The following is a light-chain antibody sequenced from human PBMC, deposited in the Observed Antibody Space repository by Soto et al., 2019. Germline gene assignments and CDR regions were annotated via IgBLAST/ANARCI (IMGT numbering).Light chain of an antibody. CDR2: YSN. V-gene: IGLV1-47*01. CDR1: TSNIGTNA. CDR3: AAWDDRLRGYV. Sequence: QSVLTQSASASGTPGQRVTISCSGGTSNIGTNAVYWFQLLPGTAPKLLICYSNHRPSGISDRFSGSKSGTSASLAISGLRPEDEADYYCAAWDDRLRGYVFATGTKVTVL. J-gene: IGLJ1*01.